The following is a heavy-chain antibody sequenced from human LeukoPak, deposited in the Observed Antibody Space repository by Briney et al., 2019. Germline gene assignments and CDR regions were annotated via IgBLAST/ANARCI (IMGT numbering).Heavy chain of an antibody. CDR3: AAGYYYDSSGYYLSPHGRFDY. D-gene: IGHD3-22*01. J-gene: IGHJ4*02. Sequence: PGGSLRLSCAASGFTFSDYYMTWIRQAPGKGLEWVSYISSSGSTIYYADSVKGRFTISRDNAKNSLYLQMNSLRAEDTAVYYCAAGYYYDSSGYYLSPHGRFDYWGQGTLVTVSS. CDR1: GFTFSDYY. V-gene: IGHV3-11*04. CDR2: ISSSGSTI.